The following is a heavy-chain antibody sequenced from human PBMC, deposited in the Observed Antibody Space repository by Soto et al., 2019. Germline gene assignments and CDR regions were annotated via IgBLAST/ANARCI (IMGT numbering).Heavy chain of an antibody. CDR2: FSRSGGGT. CDR3: SKANRYWSGGNCFTFDY. D-gene: IGHD2-15*01. J-gene: IGHJ4*02. V-gene: IGHV3-23*01. Sequence: PGGSLRLSCTASGFTFSNYAMSWVRQAPGKGLEWVSTFSRSGGGTYYADSVKGRFTISRDNSKNTLYLQMNSLRAEDTAVYFFSKANRYWSGGNCFTFDYWGLGTLVTVSS. CDR1: GFTFSNYA.